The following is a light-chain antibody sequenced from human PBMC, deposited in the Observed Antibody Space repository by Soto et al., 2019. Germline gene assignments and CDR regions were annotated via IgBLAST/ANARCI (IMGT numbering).Light chain of an antibody. V-gene: IGKV3-20*01. J-gene: IGKJ2*01. Sequence: EVVLTQSPGTLSLSPGERATLSCRASQSVSNNYFACYQQKPGPPPRLLFFGSSDRATGTPDRFSGSGSGTDFTLTISRLEPEDFAVYSCQQYGSSPPYTFGQGTKLEIK. CDR3: QQYGSSPPYT. CDR1: QSVSNNY. CDR2: GSS.